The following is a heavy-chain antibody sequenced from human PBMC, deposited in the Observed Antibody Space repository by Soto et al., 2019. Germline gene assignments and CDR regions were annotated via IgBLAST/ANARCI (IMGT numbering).Heavy chain of an antibody. CDR1: GYSISSGYY. J-gene: IGHJ6*02. Sequence: PSETLSLTCAVSGYSISSGYYWGWIRQPPGKGLEWIGSIYHSGSTYYNPSLKSRVTISVDTSKNQFSLKLSSVTAADTAVYYCARGGVDSSGYYYPRPYYYYGMDVWGQGTTVTVSS. CDR3: ARGGVDSSGYYYPRPYYYYGMDV. D-gene: IGHD3-22*01. V-gene: IGHV4-38-2*01. CDR2: IYHSGST.